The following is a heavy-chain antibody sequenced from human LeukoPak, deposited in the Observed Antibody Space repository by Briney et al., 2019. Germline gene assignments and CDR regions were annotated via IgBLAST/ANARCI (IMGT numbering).Heavy chain of an antibody. V-gene: IGHV3-33*01. Sequence: GGSLRLSCAASGLTFSSYGMHWVRQAPGKGLEWVAVIWYDGSNKYYADSVKGRFTISRDNSKNTLYLQMNSLRAEDTAVYYCARDRDYYYGMDVWGQGTTVTVSS. CDR2: IWYDGSNK. D-gene: IGHD3-10*01. J-gene: IGHJ6*02. CDR3: ARDRDYYYGMDV. CDR1: GLTFSSYG.